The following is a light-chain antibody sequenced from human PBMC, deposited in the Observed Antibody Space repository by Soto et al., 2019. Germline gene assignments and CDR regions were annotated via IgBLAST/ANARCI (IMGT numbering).Light chain of an antibody. Sequence: EIVMTQSPATLSVSPGERATLSCRANQNIISNLAWYQQXPGQAPRLLIYGVSTSATGVPARFSGSGSGTEFTLTISRLEPEDFAVYYCQQYGSSGTFGQGTKVDIK. CDR1: QNIISN. CDR3: QQYGSSGT. CDR2: GVS. J-gene: IGKJ1*01. V-gene: IGKV3-15*01.